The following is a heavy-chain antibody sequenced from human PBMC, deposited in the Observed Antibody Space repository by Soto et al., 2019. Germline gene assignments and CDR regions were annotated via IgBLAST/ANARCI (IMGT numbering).Heavy chain of an antibody. CDR2: FDPEDGET. CDR1: GYTLTELS. V-gene: IGHV1-24*01. Sequence: GASVKVSCKVSGYTLTELSMHWVRQAPGKGLEWMGGFDPEDGETIYAQKFQGRVTMTEDTSTDTAYMELSSLRSEDTAVYYCASARWDYGDYCFDYWGQGTLVTVSS. CDR3: ASARWDYGDYCFDY. J-gene: IGHJ4*02. D-gene: IGHD4-17*01.